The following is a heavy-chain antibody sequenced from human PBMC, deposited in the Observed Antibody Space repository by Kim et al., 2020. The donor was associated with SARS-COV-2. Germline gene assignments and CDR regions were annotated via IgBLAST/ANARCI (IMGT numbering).Heavy chain of an antibody. CDR2: T. V-gene: IGHV3-23*01. Sequence: TYYADSVKGRFTISRDNSKNTLYLQMNSLRAEDTAVYYCAKRQTNWCDPWGQGTLVTVSS. J-gene: IGHJ5*02. CDR3: AKRQTNWCDP.